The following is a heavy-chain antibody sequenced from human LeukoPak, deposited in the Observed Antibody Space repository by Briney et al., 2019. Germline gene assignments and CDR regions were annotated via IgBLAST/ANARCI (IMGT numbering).Heavy chain of an antibody. Sequence: SETLSLTCAVSGSSISIDCYWGWIRQPPGKGLEWIWSISHGGSTYYSPSLKSRLTISVDTSKNQFSLNLSSVTAADTAVYYCAGAPYNFWSTYLDYWGQGTLVTVSS. D-gene: IGHD3-3*01. CDR3: AGAPYNFWSTYLDY. CDR1: GSSISIDCY. CDR2: ISHGGST. V-gene: IGHV4-38-2*01. J-gene: IGHJ4*02.